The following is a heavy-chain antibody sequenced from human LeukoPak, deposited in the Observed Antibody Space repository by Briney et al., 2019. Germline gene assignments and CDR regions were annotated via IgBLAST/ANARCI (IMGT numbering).Heavy chain of an antibody. V-gene: IGHV4-30-4*01. CDR2: IYYSGST. J-gene: IGHJ1*01. D-gene: IGHD6-13*01. CDR3: ARDFGRYGIAAAAWEFQH. CDR1: GGSISSGDYY. Sequence: PSETLSLTCTVSGGSISSGDYYWSWIRQPPGKGLEWIGYIYYSGSTYYNPSLKSRVTISVDTSKNQFSLKLSSVTAADTAVYYCARDFGRYGIAAAAWEFQHWGQGTLVTVSS.